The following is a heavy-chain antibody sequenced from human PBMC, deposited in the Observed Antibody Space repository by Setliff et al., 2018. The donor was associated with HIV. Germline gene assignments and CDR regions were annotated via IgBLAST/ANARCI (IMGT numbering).Heavy chain of an antibody. V-gene: IGHV4-30-2*01. D-gene: IGHD6-13*01. CDR3: ARGGSRGSWYWDY. CDR2: IYHSGNT. J-gene: IGHJ4*02. Sequence: SETLSLTCTVSGGFISTGGHSWSWIRQPPGKGLEWIGYIYHSGNTYYNPSLKSRVSISVDRSKNHFSLRLSSVTAADTAVYYCARGGSRGSWYWDYWGQGTLVTVSS. CDR1: GGFISTGGHS.